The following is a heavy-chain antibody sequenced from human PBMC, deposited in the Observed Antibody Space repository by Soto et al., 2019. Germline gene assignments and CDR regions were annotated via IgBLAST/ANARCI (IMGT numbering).Heavy chain of an antibody. CDR1: GFTFSSYG. D-gene: IGHD2-15*01. J-gene: IGHJ4*02. Sequence: QVQLVESGGGVVQPGRSLRLSCAASGFTFSSYGMHWVRQAPGKGLEWVAVIWYDGSNKYYVDSVKGRFTISRDNAKNSMYLEMNSLTAEDTAVYYCARDGGTYCSGGNCLVDYWGQGTLVTVSS. V-gene: IGHV3-33*01. CDR2: IWYDGSNK. CDR3: ARDGGTYCSGGNCLVDY.